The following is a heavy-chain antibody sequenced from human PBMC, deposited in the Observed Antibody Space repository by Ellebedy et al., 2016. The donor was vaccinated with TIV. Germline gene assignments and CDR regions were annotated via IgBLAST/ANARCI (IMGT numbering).Heavy chain of an antibody. CDR2: IYHSGST. D-gene: IGHD2-15*01. V-gene: IGHV4-30-2*01. J-gene: IGHJ4*02. Sequence: MPSETLSLTCAVSGGSISSGGYSRSWIRQPPGKGLEWIGYIYHSGSTYYNPSLKSRVTISVDRSKNQFSLKLSSVTAADTAVYYCHVLGYCSGGSCLDYWGQGTLVTVSS. CDR3: HVLGYCSGGSCLDY. CDR1: GGSISSGGYS.